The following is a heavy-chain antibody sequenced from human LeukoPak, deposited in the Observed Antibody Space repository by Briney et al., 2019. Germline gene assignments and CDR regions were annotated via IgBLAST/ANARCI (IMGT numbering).Heavy chain of an antibody. CDR3: ARVTYYYGSGSYPTFDY. V-gene: IGHV4-4*02. Sequence: SGTLSLTCAVSGGSISSSNWWSWVRQPPGKGLEWIGEIYHSGSTNYNPSLKSRVTISVDKSKNQFSLKLRSVTAADTAVYYCARVTYYYGSGSYPTFDYWGQGTLVTVSS. J-gene: IGHJ4*02. D-gene: IGHD3-10*01. CDR2: IYHSGST. CDR1: GGSISSSNW.